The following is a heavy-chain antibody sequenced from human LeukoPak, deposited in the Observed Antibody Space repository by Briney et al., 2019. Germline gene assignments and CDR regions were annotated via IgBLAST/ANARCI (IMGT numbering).Heavy chain of an antibody. CDR3: ARAVGPFDF. CDR1: GFPFSTCG. CDR2: IWYDGSIK. J-gene: IGHJ3*01. V-gene: IGHV3-33*01. Sequence: GGSLRLSCAAPGFPFSTCGLHGVRQAPGKGLEWVAVIWYDGSIKYYADSVKGRLTISRDNSKNTLNLQMNSLRVEDTAVYYCARAVGPFDFWGQGAIVIVSS.